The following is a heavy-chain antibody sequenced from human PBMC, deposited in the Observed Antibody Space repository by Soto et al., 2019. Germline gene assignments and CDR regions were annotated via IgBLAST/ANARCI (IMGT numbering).Heavy chain of an antibody. CDR2: ISHCGST. Sequence: QVQLQESGPGLVKPSHTLSLTCTVSGGSVSSAAYYWSWKRQHPGKGLVWIVYISHCGSTYYTPSLMSRVIITAETSKNQYSVNSASVTAADTAVYYCAREYSYGSNFFDCWGQGALVTVSS. D-gene: IGHD5-18*01. CDR3: AREYSYGSNFFDC. J-gene: IGHJ4*02. CDR1: GGSVSSAAYY. V-gene: IGHV4-31*03.